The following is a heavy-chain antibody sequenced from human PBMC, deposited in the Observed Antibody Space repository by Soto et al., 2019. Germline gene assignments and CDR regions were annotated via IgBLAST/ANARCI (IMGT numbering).Heavy chain of an antibody. CDR1: GGSFRSYA. D-gene: IGHD6-13*01. CDR2: IIPIVETG. Sequence: VKVSCKASGGSFRSYAISWVRQAPGQGLEWMGGIIPIVETGNYAQNFQGRVTITADESTSTAYMELSSLRSEDTAMYYCARDLRAAGRPGMDVWGQGTTVTVSS. J-gene: IGHJ6*02. CDR3: ARDLRAAGRPGMDV. V-gene: IGHV1-69*01.